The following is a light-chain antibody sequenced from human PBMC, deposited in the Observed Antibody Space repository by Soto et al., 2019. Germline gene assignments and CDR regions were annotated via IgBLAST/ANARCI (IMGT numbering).Light chain of an antibody. CDR1: QTVASN. Sequence: EIVMTQSPASLSVSPGDRATLSCSASQTVASNVAWYQQNPWQGPRLLIHGASTRAAGTPARFSSSGSGTEFTLTISSLQSEDFAVYYCQQYHNWPPQYTFGQGTKLQIK. J-gene: IGKJ2*01. CDR3: QQYHNWPPQYT. CDR2: GAS. V-gene: IGKV3-15*01.